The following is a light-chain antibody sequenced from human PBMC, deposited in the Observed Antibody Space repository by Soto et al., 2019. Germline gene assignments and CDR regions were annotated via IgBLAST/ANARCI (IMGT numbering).Light chain of an antibody. Sequence: DIVMTQSPDSLAVSLGGRATINCKSSQSVLSTSNSKNSLAWYQQKPGQPPKLLIYWASTRESGVPDRFSGSGSGTDFTLTISSLQAEDVAVYYCQQYYSTPRTFGLGTKVEIK. CDR2: WAS. J-gene: IGKJ1*01. CDR1: QSVLSTSNSKNS. CDR3: QQYYSTPRT. V-gene: IGKV4-1*01.